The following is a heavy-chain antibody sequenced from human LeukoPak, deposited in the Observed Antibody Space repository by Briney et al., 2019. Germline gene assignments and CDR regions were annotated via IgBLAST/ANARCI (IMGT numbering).Heavy chain of an antibody. CDR1: GYTFTSYG. CDR3: ARGVGATLKHPFDP. Sequence: ASMTVSCTASGYTFTSYGISWVRQAPGQGLEWMGWISAYNGNTNYAQKLQGRVTMTTDTSTSTAYMELRSLRSDDTAVYYCARGVGATLKHPFDPWGQGTLVTVSS. V-gene: IGHV1-18*01. CDR2: ISAYNGNT. J-gene: IGHJ5*02. D-gene: IGHD1-26*01.